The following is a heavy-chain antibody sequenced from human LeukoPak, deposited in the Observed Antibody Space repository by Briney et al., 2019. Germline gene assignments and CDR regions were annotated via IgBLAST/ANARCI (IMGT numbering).Heavy chain of an antibody. CDR1: GYTFTSYY. Sequence: ASVKVSCKASGYTFTSYYVHWVRQAHGQGFEWMAIINPSGGSTSYADKFLDRVTLTRDTSTSTVYMELSSLTSEDTAVYYCARKTVGYPFDYWGQGTLVTVSS. D-gene: IGHD3-22*01. V-gene: IGHV1-46*01. CDR2: INPSGGST. J-gene: IGHJ4*02. CDR3: ARKTVGYPFDY.